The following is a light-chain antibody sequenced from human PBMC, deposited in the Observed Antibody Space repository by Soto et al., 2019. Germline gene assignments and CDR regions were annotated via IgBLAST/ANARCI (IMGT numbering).Light chain of an antibody. CDR1: QNIRNW. CDR3: QHYYASHTWA. Sequence: DIQMTQSPSTLSASVGDSVTITCRASQNIRNWLAWYQQKPGKAPNPLIYDASSLKSGVPARFSGSGSGTDFTLTISSLQAEDVAVYYCQHYYASHTWAFGQGTK. V-gene: IGKV1-5*01. J-gene: IGKJ1*01. CDR2: DAS.